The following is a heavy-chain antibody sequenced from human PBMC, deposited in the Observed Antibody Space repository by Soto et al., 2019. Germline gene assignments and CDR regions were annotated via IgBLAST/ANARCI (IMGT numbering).Heavy chain of an antibody. J-gene: IGHJ6*02. Sequence: GGSLRLSCLASGFTFSDYAMTWVRHVPGRGLEWVSSLNGAGGSTYYADSVRGRFTISRDNSQNTLFLQMNRLTVDDTAIYYCAAPRDEYGSGISWFSYGMDVWGQGTTVTVSS. CDR3: AAPRDEYGSGISWFSYGMDV. D-gene: IGHD3-10*01. CDR1: GFTFSDYA. V-gene: IGHV3-23*01. CDR2: LNGAGGST.